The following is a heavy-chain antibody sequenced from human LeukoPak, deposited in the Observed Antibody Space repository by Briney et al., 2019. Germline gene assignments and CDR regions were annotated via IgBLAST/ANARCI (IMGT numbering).Heavy chain of an antibody. D-gene: IGHD2-2*01. J-gene: IGHJ4*02. CDR3: ARGGDIVVVPAAYFDY. CDR1: GFTFSSYS. CDR2: ISSSSSYI. Sequence: KPGGSLRLSCAASGFTFSSYSMNWVRQAPGKGLEWVSSISSSSSYIYYADSVKGRFTISRDNAKNSLYLQMNSLRAEDTAVYYCARGGDIVVVPAAYFDYWGQGTLVTVSS. V-gene: IGHV3-21*01.